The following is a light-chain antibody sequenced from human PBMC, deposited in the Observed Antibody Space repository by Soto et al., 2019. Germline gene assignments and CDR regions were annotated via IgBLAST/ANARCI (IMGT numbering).Light chain of an antibody. V-gene: IGLV2-11*01. Sequence: QSVLTQPRSVSGSPGQSVTISCTGTSSDVGVYNYVSWYQQYPGKAPKIMIYDVSKRPSGVPDRFSGSKSDNTASLTISGLHAEDEADYYCCSYAGSYTFVFEIGTKVTVL. CDR2: DVS. CDR3: CSYAGSYTFV. J-gene: IGLJ1*01. CDR1: SSDVGVYNY.